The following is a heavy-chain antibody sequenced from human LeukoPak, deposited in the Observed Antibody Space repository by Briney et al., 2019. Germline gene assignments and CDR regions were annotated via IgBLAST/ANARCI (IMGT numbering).Heavy chain of an antibody. J-gene: IGHJ4*02. CDR2: IFPSGGEI. CDR3: ATYRQVLLLFES. Sequence: PGGSLRLSCAASGFTFSTFAMIWVRQPPGKGLEWVSSIFPSGGEIHYADSVRGRFTISRDNSKSILSLQMNSLRAEDTAIYYCATYRQVLLLFESWGQGTLVTVSS. V-gene: IGHV3-23*01. CDR1: GFTFSTFA. D-gene: IGHD5-18*01.